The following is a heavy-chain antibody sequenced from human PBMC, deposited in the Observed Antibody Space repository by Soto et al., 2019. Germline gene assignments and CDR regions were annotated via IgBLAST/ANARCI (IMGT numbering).Heavy chain of an antibody. D-gene: IGHD5-18*01. Sequence: VGSLRLSCAASGFTFSSYGMHWVRQARGKGLEWVAVISYDGSNKYYADSVKGRFTISRDNSKNTLYLQMNSLRAEDTAVYYCAKDQGRGGYSYGYFSPYFDYWGQGTLVTVSS. J-gene: IGHJ4*02. CDR3: AKDQGRGGYSYGYFSPYFDY. V-gene: IGHV3-30*18. CDR2: ISYDGSNK. CDR1: GFTFSSYG.